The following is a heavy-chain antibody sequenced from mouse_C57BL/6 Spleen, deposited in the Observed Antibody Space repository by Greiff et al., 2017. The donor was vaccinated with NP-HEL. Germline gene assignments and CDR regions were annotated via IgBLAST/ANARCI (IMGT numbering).Heavy chain of an antibody. D-gene: IGHD2-3*01. Sequence: QVQLQQPGAELVKPGASVKLSCKASGYTFTSYWMQWVKQRPGQGLEWIGEIDPSDSYTNYNPKFKGKATLTVDTSSSTAYMQLSSLTSEDSAVYYCATPLDGYYVYWGQGTTLTVAS. V-gene: IGHV1-50*01. J-gene: IGHJ2*01. CDR1: GYTFTSYW. CDR3: ATPLDGYYVY. CDR2: IDPSDSYT.